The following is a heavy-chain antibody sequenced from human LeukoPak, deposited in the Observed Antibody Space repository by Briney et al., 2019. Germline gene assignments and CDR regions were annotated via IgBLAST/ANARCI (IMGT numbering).Heavy chain of an antibody. CDR2: IKQDGSEK. D-gene: IGHD6-19*01. CDR3: ARVQGSSGPGIFEY. Sequence: AGSLRLSCAASGFTFSNYWMRCVSQHPGEGREWVANIKQDGSEKYYVDSVKGRFTISRDNAKNSLYLQMNSLRVEDTAVYYCARVQGSSGPGIFEYWGQGTLVPVSS. J-gene: IGHJ4*02. V-gene: IGHV3-7*01. CDR1: GFTFSNYW.